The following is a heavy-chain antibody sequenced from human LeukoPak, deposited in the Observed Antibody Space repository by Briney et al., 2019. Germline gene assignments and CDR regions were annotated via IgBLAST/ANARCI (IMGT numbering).Heavy chain of an antibody. J-gene: IGHJ3*02. CDR1: GGSISSYY. Sequence: SETLSLTCTVSGGSISSYYWSWIRQPPGKGLEWIGYIYYSGSTNYNPSLKSRVTISVDTSKNQFSLKLSSVTAADTAVYYCARDGDLGESGAFDIWGQGTVVTVSS. D-gene: IGHD3-16*01. CDR3: ARDGDLGESGAFDI. V-gene: IGHV4-59*01. CDR2: IYYSGST.